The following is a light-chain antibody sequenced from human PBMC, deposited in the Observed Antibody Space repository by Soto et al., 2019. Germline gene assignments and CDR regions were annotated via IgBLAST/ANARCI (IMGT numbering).Light chain of an antibody. Sequence: HSALTRRASVSGSPGQSITISCTGTSSDVGSYNLVSWYQQHPGKAPKLMIYEGSKRPSGVSNRFSGSKSGNTASLTISGLQAEDEADYYCCSYAGSFTYVFGTGTKLTVL. J-gene: IGLJ1*01. CDR2: EGS. V-gene: IGLV2-23*01. CDR3: CSYAGSFTYV. CDR1: SSDVGSYNL.